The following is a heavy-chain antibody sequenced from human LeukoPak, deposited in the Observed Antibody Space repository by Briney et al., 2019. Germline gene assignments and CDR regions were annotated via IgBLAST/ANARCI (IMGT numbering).Heavy chain of an antibody. CDR2: IYSGGST. CDR3: ARVADDSSGYEFDP. CDR1: GFTVSGNY. Sequence: SGGSLRLSCAVSGFTVSGNYMSWVRQAPGKGLEWVSVIYSGGSTYYADSVKGRFTISRDNSKNTLYLQMNSLRAEDTAVYYCARVADDSSGYEFDPWGQGTLVTVSS. J-gene: IGHJ5*02. D-gene: IGHD3-22*01. V-gene: IGHV3-53*01.